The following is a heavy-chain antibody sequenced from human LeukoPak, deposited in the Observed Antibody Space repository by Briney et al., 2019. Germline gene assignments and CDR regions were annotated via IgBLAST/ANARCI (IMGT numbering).Heavy chain of an antibody. Sequence: GGSLRLSCAASGFTFSSYWMHWVRQAPGKGLVWVSRINSDGSSTSYADSVKGRFTISRDNAKNTLYLKMNSLRAEDTAVYYCARDTYYYDSSGYFVEDSFDYWGQGTLVTVSS. CDR3: ARDTYYYDSSGYFVEDSFDY. CDR2: INSDGSST. V-gene: IGHV3-74*01. J-gene: IGHJ4*02. D-gene: IGHD3-22*01. CDR1: GFTFSSYW.